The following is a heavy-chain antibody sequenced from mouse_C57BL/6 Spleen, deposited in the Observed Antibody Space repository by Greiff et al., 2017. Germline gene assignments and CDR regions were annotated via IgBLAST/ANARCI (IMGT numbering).Heavy chain of an antibody. V-gene: IGHV3-6*01. CDR3: ARGGNSYAMDY. J-gene: IGHJ4*01. CDR1: GYSITSGYY. CDR2: ISYDGSN. D-gene: IGHD4-1*02. Sequence: ESGPGLVKPSQSLSLTCSVTGYSITSGYYWNWIRQFPGNKLEWMGYISYDGSNNYNPSLKNRISITRDTSKNQFFLKLNSVTTEDTATYYCARGGNSYAMDYWGQGTSDTVSS.